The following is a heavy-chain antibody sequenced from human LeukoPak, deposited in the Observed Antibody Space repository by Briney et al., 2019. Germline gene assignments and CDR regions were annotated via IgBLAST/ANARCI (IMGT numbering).Heavy chain of an antibody. CDR3: AKDKDYDILTIFDY. CDR1: GFIFDDYA. D-gene: IGHD3-9*01. V-gene: IGHV3-9*01. J-gene: IGHJ4*02. CDR2: ISWNSGSI. Sequence: GGSLRLSCAASGFIFDDYAMHWVRQAPGKGLEWVSGISWNSGSIGYADSVKGRFTISRDNAKNSLYLQMNSLRAEDTALYYCAKDKDYDILTIFDYWGQGTLVTVSS.